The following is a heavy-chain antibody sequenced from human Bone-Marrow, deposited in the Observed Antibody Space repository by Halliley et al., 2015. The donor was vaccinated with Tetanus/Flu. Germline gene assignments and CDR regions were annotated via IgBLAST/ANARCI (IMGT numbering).Heavy chain of an antibody. CDR3: AGFAIFGVMTTFDY. Sequence: SLRLSCAASGFTFSSYSMNWARQAPGKGLEWVSSITSSGSYIYSADSMKGRFTISRDNAKNSLYLQMNSLRAEDTAVYYCAGFAIFGVMTTFDYWGQGTLVSVSS. V-gene: IGHV3-21*01. CDR1: GFTFSSYS. CDR2: ITSSGSYI. J-gene: IGHJ4*02. D-gene: IGHD3-3*01.